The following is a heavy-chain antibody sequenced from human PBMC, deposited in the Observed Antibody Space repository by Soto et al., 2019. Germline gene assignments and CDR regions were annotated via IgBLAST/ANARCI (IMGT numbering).Heavy chain of an antibody. CDR1: GYTLTELS. Sequence: ASVKVSCKVSGYTLTELSMHWVRQAPGKGLEWMGGFDPEDGETIYAQKFQGRVTMTEDTSTDTAYMELSSLRSEDTAVYYCVSGSSGWYALRDYGMDVWGQGTTVTVSS. CDR2: FDPEDGET. J-gene: IGHJ6*02. V-gene: IGHV1-24*01. CDR3: VSGSSGWYALRDYGMDV. D-gene: IGHD6-19*01.